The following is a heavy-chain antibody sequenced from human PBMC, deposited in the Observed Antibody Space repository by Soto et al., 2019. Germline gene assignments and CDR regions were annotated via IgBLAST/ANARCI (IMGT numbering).Heavy chain of an antibody. CDR2: IIPISGTA. J-gene: IGHJ6*02. CDR1: GGTFSSYA. CDR3: ARSQGSSTSLELYYYYYYGMDV. Sequence: QVQLVQSGAEVKKPGSSVKVSCKASGGTFSSYAISWVRQSPGQGLEWMGGIIPISGTANYAQKFQGRVTITADESTSTDYMELSSLRSEDTDVYYCARSQGSSTSLELYYYYYYGMDVWGQGTTVTVSS. D-gene: IGHD2-2*01. V-gene: IGHV1-69*01.